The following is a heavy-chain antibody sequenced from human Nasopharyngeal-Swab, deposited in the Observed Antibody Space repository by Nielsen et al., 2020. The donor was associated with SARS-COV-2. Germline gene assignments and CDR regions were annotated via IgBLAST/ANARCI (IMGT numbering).Heavy chain of an antibody. D-gene: IGHD3-10*01. Sequence: ASVKVSCKASGYAFTSYGISWVRQAPGQGLEWMGWISAYNDNTNYAQKFQGRIIMTTDTSTNTVYMELRTLRSDDTAVYFCAREGNYYGSGTYAPPRYYGMDIWGQGTTVTVSS. CDR2: ISAYNDNT. J-gene: IGHJ6*02. V-gene: IGHV1-18*01. CDR1: GYAFTSYG. CDR3: AREGNYYGSGTYAPPRYYGMDI.